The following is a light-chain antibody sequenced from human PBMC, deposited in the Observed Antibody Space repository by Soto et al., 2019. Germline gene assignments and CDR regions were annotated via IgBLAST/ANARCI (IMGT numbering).Light chain of an antibody. Sequence: QSASRPASSVSDSPGQSCTISCTGTISDVGGYNYVSWYQQHPGKATKLMIYEVSNRPSGVSNRFSGSKSGKKASLTISGRQAEDEADYYCRSYTSSSTPWGFGTGTKVTV. V-gene: IGLV2-14*01. CDR2: EVS. CDR1: ISDVGGYNY. CDR3: RSYTSSSTPWG. J-gene: IGLJ1*01.